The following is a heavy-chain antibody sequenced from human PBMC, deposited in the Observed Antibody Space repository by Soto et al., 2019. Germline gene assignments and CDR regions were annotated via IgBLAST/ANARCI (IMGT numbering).Heavy chain of an antibody. Sequence: AASVKVSCKASGYTFTRYYMHWVRQAPGQGLEWMGIINPSGGSTSYAQKFQGRVTMTRDTSTSTVYMELSSLRSEDTAVYYCASDTLFNSDRRRTDAFDIWGQGTMVTVSS. CDR2: INPSGGST. J-gene: IGHJ3*02. D-gene: IGHD2-21*01. CDR3: ASDTLFNSDRRRTDAFDI. CDR1: GYTFTRYY. V-gene: IGHV1-46*03.